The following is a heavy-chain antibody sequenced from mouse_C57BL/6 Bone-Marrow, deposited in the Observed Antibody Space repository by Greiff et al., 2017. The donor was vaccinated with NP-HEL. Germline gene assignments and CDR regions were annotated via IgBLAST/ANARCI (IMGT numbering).Heavy chain of an antibody. J-gene: IGHJ1*03. CDR2: IDPSDSET. D-gene: IGHD2-5*01. CDR1: GYTFTSYW. CDR3: AIRDYSNYRYFDV. Sequence: QVQLQQPGAELVRPGSSVKLSCKASGYTFTSYWMHWVKQRPIQGLEWIGNIDPSDSETHYNQKFKDKATLTVDKSSSTAYMQLSSLTSEDSAVYYCAIRDYSNYRYFDVWGTGTTVTVSS. V-gene: IGHV1-52*01.